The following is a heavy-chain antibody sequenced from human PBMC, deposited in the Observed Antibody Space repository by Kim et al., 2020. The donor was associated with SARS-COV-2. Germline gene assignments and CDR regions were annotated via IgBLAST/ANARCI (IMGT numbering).Heavy chain of an antibody. V-gene: IGHV3-33*01. CDR1: GFTFSTYG. Sequence: GGSLRLSCAASGFTFSTYGMHWVRQAPGKGLSWVAVICYDFRNQYYADSVKGRFTISRDNSKNTLYLQMNSLRAEDTAVYYCARLTWIQLWLPYGMDVWGQGTTVTVSS. D-gene: IGHD5-18*01. J-gene: IGHJ6*02. CDR3: ARLTWIQLWLPYGMDV. CDR2: ICYDFRNQ.